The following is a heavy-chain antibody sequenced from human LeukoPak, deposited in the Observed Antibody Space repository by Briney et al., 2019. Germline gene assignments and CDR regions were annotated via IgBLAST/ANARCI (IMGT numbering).Heavy chain of an antibody. V-gene: IGHV1-2*02. CDR1: GYTFTGYY. CDR2: INPNSGGT. CDR3: ARFGVSIAVAGIDY. D-gene: IGHD6-19*01. J-gene: IGHJ4*02. Sequence: GASVKVSCKAYGYTFTGYYMHLVRQAPGQGLEWMGWINPNSGGTNYAQKFQGRVTMTRDTSISTAYMELSRLRSDDTAVYYCARFGVSIAVAGIDYWGQGTLVTVSS.